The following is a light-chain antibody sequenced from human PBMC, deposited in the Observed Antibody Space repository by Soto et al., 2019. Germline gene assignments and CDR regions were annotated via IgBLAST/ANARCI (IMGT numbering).Light chain of an antibody. Sequence: DIQMTQSPSSLSASVGDRVTITCRARQSISSYLNWYQQKPGKAPKLLIYAASSLQSGVTSRFSGSGSGTDFTLTISSLQPEDFATYYCQQSYSTTWTFGQRTKVEIK. CDR2: AAS. CDR1: QSISSY. J-gene: IGKJ1*01. V-gene: IGKV1-39*01. CDR3: QQSYSTTWT.